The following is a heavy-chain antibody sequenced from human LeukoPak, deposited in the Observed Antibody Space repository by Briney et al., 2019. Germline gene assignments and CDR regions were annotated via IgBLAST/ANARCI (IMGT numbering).Heavy chain of an antibody. Sequence: GGSLRLSCAASGFSFSSYAMSWVRQAPGKGLEWVSSFSGSGGSTYYADSVKGRFTISRDNSKNTLYLQMNSLRGEDTAVYYCAKDEKLNYFDYWGQGTLVTVSS. CDR3: AKDEKLNYFDY. CDR1: GFSFSSYA. D-gene: IGHD2-15*01. V-gene: IGHV3-23*01. J-gene: IGHJ4*02. CDR2: FSGSGGST.